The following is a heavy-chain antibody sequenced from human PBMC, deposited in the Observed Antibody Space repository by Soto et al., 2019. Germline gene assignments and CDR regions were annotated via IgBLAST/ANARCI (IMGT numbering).Heavy chain of an antibody. CDR1: GGCIGSRSYY. D-gene: IGHD2-15*01. Sequence: SETLSLGCTVSGGCIGSRSYYWGWIRQRPGKGLEWIGSIYYSGSTYYNPSLKSRVTISVDTSKNQFSLKLSSVTAADTAVYSCARLKRSCSYYYYYGMDVWCQGTTVTVTS. CDR2: IYYSGST. V-gene: IGHV4-39*01. CDR3: ARLKRSCSYYYYYGMDV. J-gene: IGHJ6*02.